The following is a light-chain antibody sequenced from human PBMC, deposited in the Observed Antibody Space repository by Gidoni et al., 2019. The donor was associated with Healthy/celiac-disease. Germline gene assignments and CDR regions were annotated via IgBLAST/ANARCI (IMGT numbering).Light chain of an antibody. CDR2: AAS. Sequence: DIQMTQSPSSLSASVGDRVTITCRASQSISSYLNWYQQKPGKAPKLLIYAASSLQSRVPSRFSGSGSGTDFTLTISSLQPEDFATYYCQQSYSTLLFXGXTKVEIK. V-gene: IGKV1-39*01. CDR1: QSISSY. CDR3: QQSYSTLL. J-gene: IGKJ4*01.